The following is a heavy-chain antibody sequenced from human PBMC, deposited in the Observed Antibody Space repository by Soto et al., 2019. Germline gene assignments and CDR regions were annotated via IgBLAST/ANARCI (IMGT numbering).Heavy chain of an antibody. CDR1: AFTFSNYA. J-gene: IGHJ4*02. D-gene: IGHD1-20*01. CDR3: AKDRRYLQPDYSFDY. CDR2: ISFDGNNQ. Sequence: QVQLVESGGGVVQPGTSLRLSCAASAFTFSNYAMHWVRQAPGKGLEWVALISFDGNNQDYVDSVKGRFTISRDNSKTNLYLQMNSLRPEDTAVYYCAKDRRYLQPDYSFDYWGQGTLVTVSS. V-gene: IGHV3-30*18.